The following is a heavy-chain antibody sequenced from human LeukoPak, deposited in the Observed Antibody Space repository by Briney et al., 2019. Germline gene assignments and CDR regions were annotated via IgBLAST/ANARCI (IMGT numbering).Heavy chain of an antibody. CDR2: ISAYNGNT. Sequence: ASVTVSFTASGYTFTSYGISWVRQAPGQGLEWMGWISAYNGNTNYAQKLQGRVTMTTDTSTSTAYMELRSLRSDDTAVYYCAGTHHYYYYYGMDVWGQGTTVTVSS. J-gene: IGHJ6*02. CDR3: AGTHHYYYYYGMDV. CDR1: GYTFTSYG. V-gene: IGHV1-18*01.